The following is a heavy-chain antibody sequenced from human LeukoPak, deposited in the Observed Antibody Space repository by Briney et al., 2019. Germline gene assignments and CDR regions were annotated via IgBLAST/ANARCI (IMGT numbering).Heavy chain of an antibody. CDR2: IYSGGST. D-gene: IGHD2-15*01. CDR3: AGPYCSGGSCYFDY. CDR1: GFTVSSNY. Sequence: GGSLGLSCAASGFTVSSNYMSWVRQAPGKGLEWVSVIYSGGSTYYADSVKGRFTISRDNSKNTLYLQMNSLRAEDTAVYYCAGPYCSGGSCYFDYWGQGTLVTVSS. J-gene: IGHJ4*02. V-gene: IGHV3-66*01.